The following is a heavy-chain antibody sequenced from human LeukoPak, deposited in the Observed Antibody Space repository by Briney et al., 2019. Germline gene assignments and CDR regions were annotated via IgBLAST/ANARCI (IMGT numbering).Heavy chain of an antibody. J-gene: IGHJ4*02. CDR1: GFTFSSYS. D-gene: IGHD4-17*01. Sequence: GGSLRLSCAASGFTFSSYSMNWVRQAPGKGLEWVSSISSSSSYIYYADSVKGRFTISRDNAKNSLYLQMNSLRAEDTAVYYCARDSYGDYFNCFDYWGQGTLVTVSS. CDR3: ARDSYGDYFNCFDY. CDR2: ISSSSSYI. V-gene: IGHV3-21*01.